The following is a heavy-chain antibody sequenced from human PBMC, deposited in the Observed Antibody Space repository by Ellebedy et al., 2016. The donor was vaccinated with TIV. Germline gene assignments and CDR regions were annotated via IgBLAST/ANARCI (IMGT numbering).Heavy chain of an antibody. CDR2: IYPGDSDT. D-gene: IGHD1-1*01. J-gene: IGHJ5*02. CDR1: GYTFTSYW. V-gene: IGHV5-51*01. CDR3: AGLAGGGYLNWFDP. Sequence: KVSCKGSGYTFTSYWIGWVRQMPGKGLECMGIIYPGDSDTRYSPSFQGQVTITADKSISTAYLQLSTLKASDTAMYYCAGLAGGGYLNWFDPWGQGTLVTVSS.